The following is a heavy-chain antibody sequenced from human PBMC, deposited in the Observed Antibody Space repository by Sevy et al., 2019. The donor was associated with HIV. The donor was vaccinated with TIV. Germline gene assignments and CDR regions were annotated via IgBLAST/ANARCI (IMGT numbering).Heavy chain of an antibody. CDR3: AAVGSSGSKFRAAFDI. CDR2: IVVGSGNT. J-gene: IGHJ3*02. CDR1: GFTFTSSA. D-gene: IGHD6-19*01. V-gene: IGHV1-58*01. Sequence: ASVNVSCKASGFTFTSSAVQWVRQARGQRLEWIGWIVVGSGNTNYAQKFQERVTITRDMSTSTAYMELSSLRSEDTAVYYCAAVGSSGSKFRAAFDIWGQGTMVTVSS.